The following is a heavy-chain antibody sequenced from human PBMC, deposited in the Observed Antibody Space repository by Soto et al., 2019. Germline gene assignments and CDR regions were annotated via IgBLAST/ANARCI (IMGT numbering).Heavy chain of an antibody. CDR2: INAGNGNT. Sequence: VASVKVSCKASGYTFTSYAMHWVRQAPGQRLEWMGWINAGNGNTKYSQKFQGRVTITRDTSASTAYMELSSLRSEDTAVYYCAREEVHEEYSSSSGYYYYYGMDVWGQGTTVTVSS. V-gene: IGHV1-3*01. J-gene: IGHJ6*02. CDR3: AREEVHEEYSSSSGYYYYYGMDV. CDR1: GYTFTSYA. D-gene: IGHD6-6*01.